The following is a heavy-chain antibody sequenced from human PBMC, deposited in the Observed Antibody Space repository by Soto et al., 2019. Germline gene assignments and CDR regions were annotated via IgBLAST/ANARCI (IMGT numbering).Heavy chain of an antibody. V-gene: IGHV3-33*01. CDR3: ARDTPLEPTAPVNWFDP. CDR1: GFTFSSFG. D-gene: IGHD1-1*01. CDR2: IWYDGSKN. Sequence: GGSLRLSCAASGFTFSSFGMHWVRQAPGKGLEWVTAIWYDGSKNSYADSVKGRFTISRDNSKNTLYLQMNSLRAEDTAVYYCARDTPLEPTAPVNWFDPWGQGTLVTV. J-gene: IGHJ5*02.